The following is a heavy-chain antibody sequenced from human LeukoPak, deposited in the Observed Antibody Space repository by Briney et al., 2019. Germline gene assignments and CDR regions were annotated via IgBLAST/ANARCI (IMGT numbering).Heavy chain of an antibody. D-gene: IGHD3-10*01. CDR1: GVSISSGTYS. J-gene: IGHJ5*02. V-gene: IGHV4-30-2*01. Sequence: SETLSLTCTVSGVSISSGTYSWSWIRQPPGEGLEWLGYIYHTGSTYYNPSLKSRVTISVDRSKNQFSLNLNSVTAADTALYYCARGDGSGSGRWFDPWGQGTLITVSS. CDR2: IYHTGST. CDR3: ARGDGSGSGRWFDP.